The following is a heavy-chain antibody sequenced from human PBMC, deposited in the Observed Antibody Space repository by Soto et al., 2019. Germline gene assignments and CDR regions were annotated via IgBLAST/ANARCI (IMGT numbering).Heavy chain of an antibody. Sequence: QVQLVESGGGVVQPGRSLRLSCAASGFTFSTHAMHWVRQAPGKGLECVAIVSFDGSNKYYADSVKGRFTISRDNSKNTRYLQMSGLTPEDTAFYYCARDQTGITTAGGGRIDRWGQGTLVTVSS. V-gene: IGHV3-30-3*01. CDR2: VSFDGSNK. CDR3: ARDQTGITTAGGGRIDR. CDR1: GFTFSTHA. D-gene: IGHD6-13*01. J-gene: IGHJ5*02.